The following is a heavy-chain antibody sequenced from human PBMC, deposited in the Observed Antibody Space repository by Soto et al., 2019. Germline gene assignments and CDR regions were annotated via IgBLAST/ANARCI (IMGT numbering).Heavy chain of an antibody. CDR3: AREATTGDAFDI. Sequence: SETLSLTCTVSGGSISSYYWSWIRQPPGKGLEWIGYIYYSGSTNYNPSLKSRVTISVDTPKNQFSLKLSSVTAADTAVYYCAREATTGDAFDIWGQGTMVTVSS. J-gene: IGHJ3*02. V-gene: IGHV4-59*01. D-gene: IGHD1-26*01. CDR2: IYYSGST. CDR1: GGSISSYY.